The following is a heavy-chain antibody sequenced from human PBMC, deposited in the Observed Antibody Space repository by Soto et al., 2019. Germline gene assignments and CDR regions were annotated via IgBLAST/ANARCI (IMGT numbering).Heavy chain of an antibody. CDR2: IDPVDCYT. CDR3: ARIESIARNWFDP. CDR1: GYSFTNYW. Sequence: GESLKISCKGCGYSFTNYWNSWVRRMPGKGLEWMGNIDPVDCYTNYSPSFQGHVTFSVDTSISTAYLQWSSLKASDTAMYYCARIESIARNWFDPWGQGTLVTVSS. J-gene: IGHJ5*02. V-gene: IGHV5-10-1*01. D-gene: IGHD6-13*01.